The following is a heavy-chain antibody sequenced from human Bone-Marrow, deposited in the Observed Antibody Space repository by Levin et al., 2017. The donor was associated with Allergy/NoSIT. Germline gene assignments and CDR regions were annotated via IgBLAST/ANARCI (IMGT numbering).Heavy chain of an antibody. CDR3: ARRNVVAPGEDWFDP. CDR2: IYHSGST. Sequence: PSETLSLTCGVSDDSISSSNWWTWVRQPPGKGLEWIGEIYHSGSTNYNPSPKSRVTISVEKPKNQFSFKLSSLTAADTAVYYCARRNVVAPGEDWFDPWGQGILVTVSS. CDR1: DDSISSSNW. D-gene: IGHD7-27*01. V-gene: IGHV4-4*02. J-gene: IGHJ5*02.